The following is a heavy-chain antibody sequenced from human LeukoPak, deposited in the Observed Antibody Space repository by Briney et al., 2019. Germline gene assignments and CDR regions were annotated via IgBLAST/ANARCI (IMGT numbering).Heavy chain of an antibody. D-gene: IGHD3-10*01. CDR1: GGSISSSSYY. J-gene: IGHJ5*02. CDR2: IYYSGST. Sequence: SETLSLTCTVAGGSISSSSYYWGWIRQPPGKGLEWIGSIYYSGSTYYHPSLKSRVTISVDTSKNQFSLKLSSVTAADTAVYYCARRSGRGFFNWFDPWGQGTLVTVSS. V-gene: IGHV4-39*01. CDR3: ARRSGRGFFNWFDP.